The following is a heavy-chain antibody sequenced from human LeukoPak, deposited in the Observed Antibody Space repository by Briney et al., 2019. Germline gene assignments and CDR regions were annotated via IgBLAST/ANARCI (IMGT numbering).Heavy chain of an antibody. Sequence: ASVKVSCKASGYTFTSYDINWVRQATGQGLEWMGWMNPNSGNTGYAQKFQGRVTITRNTSISTAYMELSSLRSEDTAVYYRARGACSSTSCYLDYYYYMDVWGKGTTVTVSS. CDR1: GYTFTSYD. V-gene: IGHV1-8*03. CDR2: MNPNSGNT. J-gene: IGHJ6*03. D-gene: IGHD2-2*01. CDR3: ARGACSSTSCYLDYYYYMDV.